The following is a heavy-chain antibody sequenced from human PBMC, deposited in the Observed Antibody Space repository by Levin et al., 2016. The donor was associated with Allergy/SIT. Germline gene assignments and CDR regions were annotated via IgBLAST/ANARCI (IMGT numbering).Heavy chain of an antibody. V-gene: IGHV2-70*04. CDR1: GFSLSTSGMR. Sequence: SGPTLVKPTQTLTLTCTFSGFSLSTSGMRVSWIRQPPGKALEWLARIDWDDDKFYSTSLKTRLTISKDTSKNQVVLTMTNMDPVDTATYYCARNSGYSYGLDYWGQGTLVTVSS. CDR3: ARNSGYSYGLDY. J-gene: IGHJ4*02. D-gene: IGHD5-18*01. CDR2: IDWDDDK.